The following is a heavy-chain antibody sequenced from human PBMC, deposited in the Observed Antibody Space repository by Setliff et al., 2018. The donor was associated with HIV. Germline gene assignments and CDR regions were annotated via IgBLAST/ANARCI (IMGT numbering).Heavy chain of an antibody. V-gene: IGHV4-59*01. J-gene: IGHJ4*02. CDR2: IYYSGST. Sequence: SETLSLTCTVSGGSISSYYWSWIRQPPGKGLEWIGYIYYSGSTNYNPSLKSRVTISVDTSKNHFPLKLSAVTAADTAVYYCASGEYSYGYRFDYWGQGTLVTVSS. CDR3: ASGEYSYGYRFDY. CDR1: GGSISSYY. D-gene: IGHD5-18*01.